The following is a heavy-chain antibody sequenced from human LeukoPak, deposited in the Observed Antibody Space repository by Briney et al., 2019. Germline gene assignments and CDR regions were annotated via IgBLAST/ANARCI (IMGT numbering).Heavy chain of an antibody. Sequence: GGSLRLSCAASGFTVSSNYMSWVRQAPGKGLEWVSVIYSGGSTYCADSVKGRFTISRDNSKNTLYLQMNSLRAEDTAVYYCARTIVVVPAAINYYGMDVWGQGTTVTVSS. D-gene: IGHD2-2*01. CDR1: GFTVSSNY. CDR2: IYSGGST. V-gene: IGHV3-53*01. J-gene: IGHJ6*02. CDR3: ARTIVVVPAAINYYGMDV.